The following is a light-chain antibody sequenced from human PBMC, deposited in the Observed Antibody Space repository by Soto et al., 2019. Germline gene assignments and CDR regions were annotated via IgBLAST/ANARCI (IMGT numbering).Light chain of an antibody. CDR1: QNINTY. CDR3: QESYSTQYT. CDR2: AAS. V-gene: IGKV1-39*01. J-gene: IGKJ2*01. Sequence: DVQLTQSPSSLSASVGDRVTISCRASQNINTYLNWYQHKPGKAPNLLIYAASTVHTGVPLRFSGSGSGTDFTLNISSLESEDFATYYCQESYSTQYTFGQGTKLGI.